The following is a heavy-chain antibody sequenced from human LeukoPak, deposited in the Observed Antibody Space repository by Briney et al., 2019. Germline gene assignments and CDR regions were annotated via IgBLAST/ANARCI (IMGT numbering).Heavy chain of an antibody. V-gene: IGHV3-30*18. CDR2: ISYDANQN. D-gene: IGHD6-13*01. CDR3: AEDQKYSSSLDY. Sequence: GGSLRLSCAASGFTFSSYGMHWVRQAPGKGLEWVAVISYDANQNFYADSVKGRFTISRDNSKNSLYLQMNSLRIEDTALYYCAEDQKYSSSLDYWGQGALVTVSS. CDR1: GFTFSSYG. J-gene: IGHJ4*02.